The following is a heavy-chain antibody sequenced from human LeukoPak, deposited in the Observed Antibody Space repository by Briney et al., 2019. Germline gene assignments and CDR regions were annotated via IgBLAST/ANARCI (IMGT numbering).Heavy chain of an antibody. CDR2: IYPADSDT. J-gene: IGHJ6*03. CDR3: ARHRRKGSSSWYFESAYYYYMDV. Sequence: GESLKISCKASGYSFSGYWIAWVRQRPGKGLEWMGIIYPADSDTRYSPSFRGQVTISVDKSISTAYLHWTSLKASDTAMYYCARHRRKGSSSWYFESAYYYYMDVWGKGTTVTVSS. V-gene: IGHV5-51*01. CDR1: GYSFSGYW. D-gene: IGHD6-13*01.